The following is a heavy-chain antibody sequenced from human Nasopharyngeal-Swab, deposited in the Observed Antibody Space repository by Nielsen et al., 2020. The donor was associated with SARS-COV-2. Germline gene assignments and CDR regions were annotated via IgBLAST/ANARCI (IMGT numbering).Heavy chain of an antibody. J-gene: IGHJ4*02. CDR2: ISYDGSNK. D-gene: IGHD1-26*01. Sequence: GESLKISFAASGFTLSSYGMHWVRQAPGKGLEWVAVISYDGSNKYYADSAKGRFTISRDNSKNTLYLQMNSLRAEDTAVYYCARGSGSYKEILFDYWGQGTLVTVSS. CDR1: GFTLSSYG. V-gene: IGHV3-30*03. CDR3: ARGSGSYKEILFDY.